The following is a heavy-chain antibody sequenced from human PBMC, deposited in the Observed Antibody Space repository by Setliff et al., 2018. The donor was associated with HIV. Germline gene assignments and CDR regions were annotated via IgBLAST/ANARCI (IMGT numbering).Heavy chain of an antibody. CDR1: GGTFSLHY. V-gene: IGHV4-34*01. CDR3: ARYSPRGYALTGPY. CDR2: INHSGGT. Sequence: PSETLSLTCAVSGGTFSLHYYTWIRQSPLRGLEWIGEINHSGGTRYNPSLKSRVTISLDTSKNQFSLKLTSVTAADTAVYYCARYSPRGYALTGPYWGQGTLVTVSS. D-gene: IGHD6-25*01. J-gene: IGHJ4*02.